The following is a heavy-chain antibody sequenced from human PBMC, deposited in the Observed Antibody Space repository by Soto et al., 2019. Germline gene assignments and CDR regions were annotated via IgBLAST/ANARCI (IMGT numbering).Heavy chain of an antibody. D-gene: IGHD4-4*01. V-gene: IGHV1-3*01. CDR3: ATDSSGNWFDP. CDR1: GYTFSSYA. J-gene: IGHJ5*02. CDR2: INVVNGNT. Sequence: QVQLVQSGAEVKKPGASVKVSCKASGYTFSSYAINWVRQAPGQRLEWMGWINVVNGNTKYSQQFQDRVTVTSDTSASTAYMDLSSLRSEDTAVYYCATDSSGNWFDPWGQGTLVTVSS.